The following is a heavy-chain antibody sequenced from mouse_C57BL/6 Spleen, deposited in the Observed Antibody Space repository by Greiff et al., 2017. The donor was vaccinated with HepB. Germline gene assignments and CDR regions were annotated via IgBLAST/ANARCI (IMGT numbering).Heavy chain of an antibody. D-gene: IGHD2-2*01. Sequence: EVKLMESGAELVRPGASVKLSCTASGFNIKDDYMHWVKQRPEQGLEWIGWIDPENGDTEYASKFQGKATITADTSSNTAYLQLSSLTSEDTAVYYCTTARLRRAYWGQGTLVTVSA. CDR3: TTARLRRAY. CDR2: IDPENGDT. J-gene: IGHJ3*01. V-gene: IGHV14-4*01. CDR1: GFNIKDDY.